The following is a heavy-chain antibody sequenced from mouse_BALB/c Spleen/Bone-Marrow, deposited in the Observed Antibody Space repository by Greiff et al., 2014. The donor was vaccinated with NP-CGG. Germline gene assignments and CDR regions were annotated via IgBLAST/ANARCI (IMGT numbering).Heavy chain of an antibody. V-gene: IGHV1S41*01. D-gene: IGHD1-1*01. CDR2: IAPGSGST. CDR3: ARFPFYYGSSFYYFDY. J-gene: IGHJ2*01. CDR1: GYTFTSYW. Sequence: DLVEPGASVKLSCKASGYTFTSYWINWIKQRPGQGLEWIGRIAPGSGSTYYNEMFKGKATLTVDTSSSTAYIQLSSLSSEDSAVYFCARFPFYYGSSFYYFDYGGQGTTLTVSS.